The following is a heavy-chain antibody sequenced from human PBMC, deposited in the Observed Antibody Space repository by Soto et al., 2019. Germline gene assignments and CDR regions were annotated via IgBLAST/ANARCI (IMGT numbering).Heavy chain of an antibody. CDR1: GFTFSSYW. Sequence: EVQLVESGGGLVQPGGSLRLSCAASGFTFSSYWMHWVRQAPGKGLVWVSRINSDGSSTSYADSVKGRFTISRDNAKNTLYLQMNSLRAEDMAVYYCARDSPESAVGAFDIWGQGTMVTVSS. V-gene: IGHV3-74*01. CDR3: ARDSPESAVGAFDI. J-gene: IGHJ3*02. CDR2: INSDGSST.